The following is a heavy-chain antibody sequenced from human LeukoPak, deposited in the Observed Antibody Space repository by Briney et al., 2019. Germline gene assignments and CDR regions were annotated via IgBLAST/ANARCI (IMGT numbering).Heavy chain of an antibody. J-gene: IGHJ4*02. CDR1: GFTFSSYA. CDR2: ISSNGGST. Sequence: HPGGSLRLSCAASGFTFSSYAMHWVRQAPGKGLEYVSAISSNGGSTYYANSVKGRFTISRGNSKNTLYLQMGSLRAEDMAVYYCASPGAYYWGQGTLVTVSS. CDR3: ASPGAYY. V-gene: IGHV3-64*01.